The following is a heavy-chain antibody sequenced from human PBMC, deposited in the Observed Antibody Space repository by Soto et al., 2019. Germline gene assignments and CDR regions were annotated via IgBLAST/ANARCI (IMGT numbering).Heavy chain of an antibody. D-gene: IGHD5-12*01. J-gene: IGHJ6*03. Sequence: EVQLLESGGGLVQPGGSLRLSCAASGFTFVNYAMSWVRQAPGKGREWGLHISGAGGSTYYAEPVKGRFTIAKDNSKNTLYMQVNKRRADDTAVYYCAKGSGYDYTCCYHSYMDVWGKGTTVTGSS. CDR3: AKGSGYDYTCCYHSYMDV. V-gene: IGHV3-23*01. CDR2: ISGAGGST. CDR1: GFTFVNYA.